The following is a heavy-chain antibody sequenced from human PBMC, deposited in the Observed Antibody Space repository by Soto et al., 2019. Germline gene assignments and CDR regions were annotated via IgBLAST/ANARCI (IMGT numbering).Heavy chain of an antibody. CDR3: AKGPDPGAFDI. J-gene: IGHJ3*02. Sequence: PWGSLRLSCAASGFTFSSYAMSWVRQAPGKGLEWVSAIRGTGGGTYYADSVRGRFTVSRDNSKNTLYLQMNGLRGGDTAVYYCAKGPDPGAFDIWGQGTMVTVSS. CDR2: IRGTGGGT. V-gene: IGHV3-23*01. CDR1: GFTFSSYA. D-gene: IGHD3-10*01.